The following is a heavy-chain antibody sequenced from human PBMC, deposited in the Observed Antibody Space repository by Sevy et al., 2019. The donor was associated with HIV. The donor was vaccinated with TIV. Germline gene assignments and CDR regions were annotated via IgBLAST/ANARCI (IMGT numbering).Heavy chain of an antibody. CDR3: AKDRYGDTAFGDY. D-gene: IGHD4-17*01. J-gene: IGHJ4*02. CDR2: ISYDGTNK. V-gene: IGHV3-30*04. CDR1: GLIFSNYA. Sequence: GGSLRLSCAASGLIFSNYAMHWVHQAPGKGLEWVAFISYDGTNKYYADFVEGRFTISRDSSKSTLYLQMNSLRPEDTAVYFCAKDRYGDTAFGDYWGQGSLVTVSS.